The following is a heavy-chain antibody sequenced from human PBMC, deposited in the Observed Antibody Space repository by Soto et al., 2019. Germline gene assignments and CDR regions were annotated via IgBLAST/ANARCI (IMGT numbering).Heavy chain of an antibody. V-gene: IGHV4-34*01. CDR1: GGSFSGYY. CDR2: INHSGST. CDR3: ARGKWLRSSFDY. D-gene: IGHD5-12*01. Sequence: QVQLQQWGAGLLKPSETLSLTCAVYGGSFSGYYWSWIRQPPGKGLEWIGEINHSGSTNYNPSLKSRVSISVDTYKNQFSLKLSPVTAADTAVYYCARGKWLRSSFDYWGQGTLVTVSS. J-gene: IGHJ4*02.